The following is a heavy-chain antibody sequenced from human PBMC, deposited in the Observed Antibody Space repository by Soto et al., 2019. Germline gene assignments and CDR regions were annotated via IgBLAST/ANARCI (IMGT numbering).Heavy chain of an antibody. J-gene: IGHJ4*02. CDR3: AKGRGVAQPIFDY. CDR2: ISYDGSNK. Sequence: GGSLRLSCAASGFTFSSYGTHWVRQAPGKGLEWVAVISYDGSNKYYADSVKGRFTISRDNSKNTLYLQMNSLRAEDTAVYYCAKGRGVAQPIFDYWGQGTLVTVSS. V-gene: IGHV3-30*18. D-gene: IGHD3-3*01. CDR1: GFTFSSYG.